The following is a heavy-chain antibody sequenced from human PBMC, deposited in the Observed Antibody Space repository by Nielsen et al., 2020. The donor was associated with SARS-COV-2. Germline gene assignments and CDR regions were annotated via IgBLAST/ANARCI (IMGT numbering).Heavy chain of an antibody. CDR2: IKQDGSEK. J-gene: IGHJ6*02. Sequence: GESLKISCAASGFTFSTYWMSWVRQAPGKGLEWVANIKQDGSEKHYVDSVKGRFTISRDNAKNSLYLQMNSLRAEDTALYYCASSDGMDVWGQGTTVTVSS. V-gene: IGHV3-7*03. CDR1: GFTFSTYW. CDR3: ASSDGMDV.